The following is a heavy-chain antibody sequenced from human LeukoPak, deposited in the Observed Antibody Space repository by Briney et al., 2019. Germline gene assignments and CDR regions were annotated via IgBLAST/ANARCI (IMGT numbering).Heavy chain of an antibody. CDR2: VYYSGST. CDR3: AREVSRWPYYFDY. D-gene: IGHD4-23*01. CDR1: GGSISSGDYY. Sequence: SETLSLTCTVSGGSISSGDYYWSWIRQPPGKGLEWIGYVYYSGSTYYNPSLKSRVTISVDTSKNQFSLKLSSVTAADTAVYYCAREVSRWPYYFDYWGQGTLVTVSS. V-gene: IGHV4-30-4*01. J-gene: IGHJ4*02.